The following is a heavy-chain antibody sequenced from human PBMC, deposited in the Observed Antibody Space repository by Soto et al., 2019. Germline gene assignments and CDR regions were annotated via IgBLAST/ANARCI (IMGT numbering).Heavy chain of an antibody. Sequence: GASVKVSCKASGYTFTSYDINWVRQTAGQGLERKGWMSPKTANTGYAQKFQGRVTMTRNTSISTAYMELSSLRSEDTAVYYCARGMIRFLEWSLIYYYYYGMDVWGQGTTVTVSS. CDR1: GYTFTSYD. D-gene: IGHD3-3*01. CDR2: MSPKTANT. V-gene: IGHV1-8*01. CDR3: ARGMIRFLEWSLIYYYYYGMDV. J-gene: IGHJ6*02.